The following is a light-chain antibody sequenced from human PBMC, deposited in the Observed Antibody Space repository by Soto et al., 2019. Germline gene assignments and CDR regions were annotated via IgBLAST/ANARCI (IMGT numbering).Light chain of an antibody. V-gene: IGKV3-11*01. J-gene: IGKJ5*01. CDR1: QSVSVY. CDR3: QQRSSGVT. Sequence: EIVLTQSPATLSLSPGERATLSCRASQSVSVYLAWYQQKPGQVPRLLIYDASKRATGIPARFSGSGSGTDFTLTISSLEPEDSAVYYCQQRSSGVTFGQGTRLEIK. CDR2: DAS.